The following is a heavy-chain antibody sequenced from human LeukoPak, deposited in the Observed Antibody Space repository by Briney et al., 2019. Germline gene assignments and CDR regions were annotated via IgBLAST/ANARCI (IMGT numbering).Heavy chain of an antibody. D-gene: IGHD1-26*01. CDR3: AKVLVGATTVSDY. J-gene: IGHJ4*02. CDR2: ISGSGGST. Sequence: GGSLRLSCAASGFTFSPYAMSGAGRPPGKGLRWVSAISGSGGSTFYADSVKGRFTISRDNSKNTLYLQMNSLRAEDTAVYYCAKVLVGATTVSDYWGQGTLVTVSS. CDR1: GFTFSPYA. V-gene: IGHV3-23*01.